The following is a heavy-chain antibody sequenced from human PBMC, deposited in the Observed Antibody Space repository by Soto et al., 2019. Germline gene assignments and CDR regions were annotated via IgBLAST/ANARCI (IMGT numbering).Heavy chain of an antibody. J-gene: IGHJ4*02. V-gene: IGHV4-59*01. CDR2: IYYGWST. CDR3: ARVRRTRRYSYGPASYYFDY. CDR1: CGYINSYY. Sequence: SEPLPGLQSVGCGYINSYYWSWTRHHKRKPREWIEYIYYGWSTSYNPSLKSRVTISVATSKNQFSLKLSSVTAADTAVYYCARVRRTRRYSYGPASYYFDYWGQGTLVTVSS. D-gene: IGHD5-18*01.